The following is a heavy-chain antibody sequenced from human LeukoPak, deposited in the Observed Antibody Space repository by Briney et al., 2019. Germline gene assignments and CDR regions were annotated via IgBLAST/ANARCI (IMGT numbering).Heavy chain of an antibody. J-gene: IGHJ3*02. D-gene: IGHD6-19*01. CDR2: IYSGGST. V-gene: IGHV3-66*01. Sequence: GGSLRLSCAASAFTVSSNYMSWVRQAPGKGLEWLSVIYSGGSTYYADSVKGRFTISRDNSKNTLYLQMNSLRAEDTAVYYCATSGIAVAGTDDAFDIWGQGTMVTVSS. CDR3: ATSGIAVAGTDDAFDI. CDR1: AFTVSSNY.